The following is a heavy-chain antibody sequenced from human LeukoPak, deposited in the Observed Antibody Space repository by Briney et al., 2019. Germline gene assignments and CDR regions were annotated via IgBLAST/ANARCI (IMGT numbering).Heavy chain of an antibody. CDR3: ARAIRRDDFWSGYSGYNWFDP. CDR2: ISAYNGNT. Sequence: GASVKVSCKASGYTFTSYGISWVRQAPGQGLEWMGWISAYNGNTNYAQKLQGRVTMTTDTSTSTAYMELRSLKSDDTAVYYCARAIRRDDFWSGYSGYNWFDPWGQGTLVTVSS. V-gene: IGHV1-18*01. CDR1: GYTFTSYG. J-gene: IGHJ5*02. D-gene: IGHD3-3*01.